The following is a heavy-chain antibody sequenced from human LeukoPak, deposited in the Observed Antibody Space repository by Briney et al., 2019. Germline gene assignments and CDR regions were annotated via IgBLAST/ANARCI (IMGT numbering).Heavy chain of an antibody. CDR3: ARDTVTNPFDY. J-gene: IGHJ4*02. CDR2: IYTSGST. V-gene: IGHV4-4*07. Sequence: SETLSLTCTVSGGSISSYYWSWIRQPAGKELKWIGRIYTSGSTNYNPSLKSRVTMSVDTSKNQFSLKLSSVTAADTAVYSCARDTVTNPFDYWGQGTLVTVSS. CDR1: GGSISSYY. D-gene: IGHD4-17*01.